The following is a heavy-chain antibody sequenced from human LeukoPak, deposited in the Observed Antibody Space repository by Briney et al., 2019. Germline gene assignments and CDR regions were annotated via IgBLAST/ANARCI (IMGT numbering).Heavy chain of an antibody. Sequence: GGSLRLSCAVSGFTFSSHAMSWVRQAPGKGLEWLSCISASDGATWYADSVKGRFTISRDNSKNTLYLQMNDLRAEDTAIYYCAKDGHVTYHYFYMDVWGKGTTVILSS. V-gene: IGHV3-23*01. CDR2: ISASDGAT. CDR3: AKDGHVTYHYFYMDV. D-gene: IGHD3-10*02. J-gene: IGHJ6*03. CDR1: GFTFSSHA.